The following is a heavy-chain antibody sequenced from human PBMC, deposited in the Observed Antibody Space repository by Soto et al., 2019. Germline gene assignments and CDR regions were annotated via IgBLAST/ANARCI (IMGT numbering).Heavy chain of an antibody. D-gene: IGHD6-13*01. J-gene: IGHJ4*02. CDR2: IYYSGST. CDR1: GASVSSGSHY. CDR3: ARDPLGYSSWHFFYQ. V-gene: IGHV4-61*01. Sequence: QVQLQESGPGLVKPSETLSVTCSVSGASVSSGSHYWSWIRQSPGKGLEWIGFIYYSGSTNYNPSLKSRVSISVDTSKNQFSLKVSSVTAADTAVYFCARDPLGYSSWHFFYQWGQRTLVTVSS.